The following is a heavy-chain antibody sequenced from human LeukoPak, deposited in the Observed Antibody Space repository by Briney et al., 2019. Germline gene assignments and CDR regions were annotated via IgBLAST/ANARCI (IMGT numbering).Heavy chain of an antibody. V-gene: IGHV3-23*01. CDR1: GFTFNDYA. D-gene: IGHD6-19*01. J-gene: IGHJ5*02. CDR3: AKGDSSGNWFDA. CDR2: VSDIGNST. Sequence: PGGSLRLSCAASGFTFNDYAMSWVRQSPAMGLEWVSAVSDIGNSTFYADALMGRFTISRDNSKNTLFLQMNDLRIDDTAVYYCAKGDSSGNWFDAWGQGTLVSVSS.